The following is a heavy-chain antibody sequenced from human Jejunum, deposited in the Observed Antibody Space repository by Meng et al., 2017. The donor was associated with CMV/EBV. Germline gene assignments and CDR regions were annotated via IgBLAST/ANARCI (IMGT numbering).Heavy chain of an antibody. J-gene: IGHJ4*02. CDR3: AAGFNRADY. CDR1: GFTVSSYG. V-gene: IGHV3-74*01. CDR2: ISTDGNSA. Sequence: SCAASGFTVSSYGMHWVRQAPGKGLLWVSRISTDGNSATYADSVKGRFTISRDNAKNTLYLQMSNLRAEDTAVYYCAAGFNRADYWGQGTLVTVSS. D-gene: IGHD1-14*01.